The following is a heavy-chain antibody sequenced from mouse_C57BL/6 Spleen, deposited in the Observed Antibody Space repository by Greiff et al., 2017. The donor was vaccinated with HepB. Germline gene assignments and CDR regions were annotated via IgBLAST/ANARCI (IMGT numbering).Heavy chain of an antibody. CDR2: IRNKANNHAT. CDR1: GFTFSDAW. D-gene: IGHD3-2*02. Sequence: EVKLVESGGGLVQPGGSMKLSCAASGFTFSDAWMDWVRQSPEKGLEWVAEIRNKANNHATYYAESVKGRFTISRDDSKSSVYLQMNSLRAEDTGIYYCTRRGSSGYGFAYWGQGTLVTVSA. J-gene: IGHJ3*01. CDR3: TRRGSSGYGFAY. V-gene: IGHV6-6*01.